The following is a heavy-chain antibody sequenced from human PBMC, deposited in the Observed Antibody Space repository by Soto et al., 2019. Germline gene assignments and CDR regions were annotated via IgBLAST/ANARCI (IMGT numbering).Heavy chain of an antibody. D-gene: IGHD6-13*01. Sequence: ASVKVSCKASGYTFTSYGISWVRQAPGQGLEWVGWISAYNGNTNYAQKLQGRVTMTTDTSTSTAYMELRSLRSDDTAVYYCARPSIAAAAETYYYYGMDVWGQGTTVTVSS. CDR3: ARPSIAAAAETYYYYGMDV. J-gene: IGHJ6*02. V-gene: IGHV1-18*01. CDR2: ISAYNGNT. CDR1: GYTFTSYG.